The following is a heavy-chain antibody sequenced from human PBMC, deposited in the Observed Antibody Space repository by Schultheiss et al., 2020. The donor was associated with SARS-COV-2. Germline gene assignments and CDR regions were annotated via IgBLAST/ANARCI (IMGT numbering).Heavy chain of an antibody. CDR2: INHSGST. D-gene: IGHD2-2*01. J-gene: IGHJ3*02. Sequence: SETLSLTCTVSGYSISSGYYWSWIRQPPGKGLEWIGEINHSGSTNYNPSLKSRVTISVDTSKNQFSLKLSSVTAADTAVYYCARLLGYCSSTSCSTDAFDIWGQGTMVTVSS. CDR1: GYSISSGYY. CDR3: ARLLGYCSSTSCSTDAFDI. V-gene: IGHV4-38-2*02.